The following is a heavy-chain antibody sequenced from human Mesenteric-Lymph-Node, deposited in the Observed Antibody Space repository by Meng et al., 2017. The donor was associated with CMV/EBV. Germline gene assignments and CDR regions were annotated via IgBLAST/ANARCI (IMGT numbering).Heavy chain of an antibody. CDR2: ISDSGRT. CDR1: GGSFSGYY. Sequence: SLTCAVYGGSFSGYYWSGLRQPPGKGLEWIAHISDSGRTHHNPPLKSRLTISIDSSKNQFSLKLRSVTAADTAVYYCARNVESYFDYWGQGMLVTVSS. D-gene: IGHD5-24*01. J-gene: IGHJ4*02. V-gene: IGHV4-34*09. CDR3: ARNVESYFDY.